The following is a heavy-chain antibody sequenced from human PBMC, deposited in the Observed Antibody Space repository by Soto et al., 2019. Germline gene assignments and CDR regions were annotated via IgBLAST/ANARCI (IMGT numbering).Heavy chain of an antibody. J-gene: IGHJ5*01. Sequence: GSLRLSCAASGFTFSSYTMTWFRQAPGKGLEWVSTIRASGGSTYYADSVKGRFTISRDNSMNTLFLHMNSLRAEDTAIYYRAKARCTSSFFNVPDSWGLDTLVPVSS. CDR2: IRASGGST. D-gene: IGHD2-8*01. CDR3: AKARCTSSFFNVPDS. V-gene: IGHV3-23*01. CDR1: GFTFSSYT.